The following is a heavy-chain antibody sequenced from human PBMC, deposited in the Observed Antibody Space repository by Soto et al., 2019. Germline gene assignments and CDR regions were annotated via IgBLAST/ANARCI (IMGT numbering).Heavy chain of an antibody. CDR3: ARLDGFSSSWYYYPGLDV. D-gene: IGHD6-13*01. V-gene: IGHV5-51*01. Sequence: PGESLKLSWKGSGYSCTSYWIRWVRQMPGKGLEWMGVNYPGDPDTRYSPSLQRQVTISADKSISPAYLQWRRLTASDTAMYYCARLDGFSSSWYYYPGLDVRGQGNTGT. CDR1: GYSCTSYW. CDR2: NYPGDPDT. J-gene: IGHJ6*02.